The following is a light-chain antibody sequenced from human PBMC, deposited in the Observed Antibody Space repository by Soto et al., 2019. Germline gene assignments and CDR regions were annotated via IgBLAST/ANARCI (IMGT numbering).Light chain of an antibody. CDR1: SSDVGGYNY. Sequence: QAVVTQPPSASGSPGQSVTISCTGTSSDVGGYNYVSWYQQHPGKAPKLMIYEVSKRPSGVPDRFSGSKSGNTASLTVSGLQAEDEADYYCSSYAGNNKLVFGGGTKLTVL. V-gene: IGLV2-8*01. J-gene: IGLJ2*01. CDR3: SSYAGNNKLV. CDR2: EVS.